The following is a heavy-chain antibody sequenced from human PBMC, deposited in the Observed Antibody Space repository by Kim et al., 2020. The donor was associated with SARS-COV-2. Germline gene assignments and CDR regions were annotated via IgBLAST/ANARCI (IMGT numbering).Heavy chain of an antibody. CDR2: R. CDR3: ARDVGTGRHDC. Sequence: RNSVDSVKGRLTISRENAKNSVYLQRNSVRAEDAAMYYCARDVGTGRHDCWGQGTLVTVSS. J-gene: IGHJ4*02. D-gene: IGHD1-26*01. V-gene: IGHV3-7*01.